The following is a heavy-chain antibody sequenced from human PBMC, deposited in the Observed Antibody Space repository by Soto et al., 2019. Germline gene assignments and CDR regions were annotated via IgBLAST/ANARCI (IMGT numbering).Heavy chain of an antibody. D-gene: IGHD6-19*01. CDR1: GFSVSGNY. J-gene: IGHJ3*02. CDR3: ARDRVQWGDAFDI. V-gene: IGHV3-66*01. Sequence: GGSLRLSCAASGFSVSGNYMSWVRQAPGKGLEWVSIIYSGGGTYYADSVKGRFTISRDYAKNTLYLQMNSLRAEDTAVYYCARDRVQWGDAFDIWGQGTMVTVSS. CDR2: IYSGGGT.